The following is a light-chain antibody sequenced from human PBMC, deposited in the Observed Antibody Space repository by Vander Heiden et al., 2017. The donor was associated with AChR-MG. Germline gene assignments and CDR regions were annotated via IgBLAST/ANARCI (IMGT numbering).Light chain of an antibody. CDR3: CSYAGTYTWV. Sequence: QSALTQPRSVSGSPGQSVTTSCTGTGRNVGGYNYVSWYQQHPAKAPNLIIYDVSKLPSVVPDRFSGSKSGNTASLTISGLQAEDEADYSCCSYAGTYTWVFGGGTKLTVL. CDR2: DVS. J-gene: IGLJ3*02. V-gene: IGLV2-11*01. CDR1: GRNVGGYNY.